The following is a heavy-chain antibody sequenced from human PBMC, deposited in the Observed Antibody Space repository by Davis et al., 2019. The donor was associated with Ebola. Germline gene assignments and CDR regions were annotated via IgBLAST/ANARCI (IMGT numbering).Heavy chain of an antibody. V-gene: IGHV1-46*01. Sequence: ASVKVSCKASGYTFTGYGISWVRQAPGQGLEWMGIINPSDGGTSYAQKFQGRVTMTRDTSTSTVYMELSSLRSEDTAIFYCARDLGRLTMVQGAGYYFDYWGQGTLVTVSS. D-gene: IGHD3-10*01. CDR3: ARDLGRLTMVQGAGYYFDY. J-gene: IGHJ4*02. CDR2: INPSDGGT. CDR1: GYTFTGYG.